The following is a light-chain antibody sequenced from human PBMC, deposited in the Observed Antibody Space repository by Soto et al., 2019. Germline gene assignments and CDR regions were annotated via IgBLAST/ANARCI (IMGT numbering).Light chain of an antibody. J-gene: IGKJ2*01. CDR2: STY. V-gene: IGKV1-39*01. CDR1: QSLSSH. CDR3: QQSYITPYT. Sequence: DIQMTQSPSALSASVGDRVTITCRASQSLSSHLHLYQEKTGKAPKLLIFSTYSLQSGVSSRFSGSGTGTHFTLTISNLQPEDSATYYCQQSYITPYTFGQGTNLEIK.